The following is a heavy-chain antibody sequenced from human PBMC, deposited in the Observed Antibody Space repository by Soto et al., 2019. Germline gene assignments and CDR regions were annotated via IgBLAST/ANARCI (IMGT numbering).Heavy chain of an antibody. Sequence: GASVKASSKGSCFTLTRHGINWGGQAPGQGLEWMGWISAYNGNTNYAQKLQGRVTMTTDTSTSTAYMELRSLRSDDTAVYYCAREVKGYYGSGLDPWGQGTLVTVSS. CDR2: ISAYNGNT. CDR1: CFTLTRHG. V-gene: IGHV1-18*01. J-gene: IGHJ5*02. CDR3: AREVKGYYGSGLDP. D-gene: IGHD3-10*01.